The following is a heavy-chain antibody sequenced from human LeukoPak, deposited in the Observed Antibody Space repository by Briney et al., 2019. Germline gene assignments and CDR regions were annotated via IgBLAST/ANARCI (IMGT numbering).Heavy chain of an antibody. J-gene: IGHJ4*02. V-gene: IGHV4-34*01. D-gene: IGHD2-15*01. Sequence: PSETLSLTCAVYGGSFSGYYWSWIRQPPGKGLEWIGEINHSGSTNYNPSLKSRVTISVDTSKNQFSLKLSSVTAADTAVYYCARGPCSGGSCYYRRYFDYWGQGTLVTVS. CDR1: GGSFSGYY. CDR2: INHSGST. CDR3: ARGPCSGGSCYYRRYFDY.